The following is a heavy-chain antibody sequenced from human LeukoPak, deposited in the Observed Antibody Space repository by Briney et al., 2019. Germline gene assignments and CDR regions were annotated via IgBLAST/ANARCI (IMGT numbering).Heavy chain of an antibody. D-gene: IGHD4-17*01. CDR3: ARYDYGDYYFDY. CDR2: IYHSGST. Sequence: SQTLSLTCAVSGGSISSGGYSWSWIRQPPGKGLEWIGYIYHSGSTYYNPSLKSRVTISVDRSKNQFSLKLSSVTAADTAVYYCARYDYGDYYFDYWGQGTLVTVSS. V-gene: IGHV4-30-2*01. CDR1: GGSISSGGYS. J-gene: IGHJ4*02.